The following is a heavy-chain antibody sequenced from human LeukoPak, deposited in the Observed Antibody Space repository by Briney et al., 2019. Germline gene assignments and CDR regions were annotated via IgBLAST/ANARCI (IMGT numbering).Heavy chain of an antibody. V-gene: IGHV4-59*01. Sequence: SETLSLTCTVSGGSISSYYWSWIRQPPGKGLEWIGYIYYSGSTNYNPSLKSRVTISVDTSKNQFSLKLSSVTAADTAVYYCASDGVSAAAGSFDLWGRGTLVTVSS. CDR1: GGSISSYY. CDR3: ASDGVSAAAGSFDL. J-gene: IGHJ2*01. CDR2: IYYSGST. D-gene: IGHD6-13*01.